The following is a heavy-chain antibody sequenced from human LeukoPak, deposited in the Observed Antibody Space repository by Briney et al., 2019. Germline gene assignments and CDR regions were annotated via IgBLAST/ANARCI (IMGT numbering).Heavy chain of an antibody. CDR3: ARGASTWYS. CDR1: GGSTSSYY. D-gene: IGHD6-13*01. J-gene: IGHJ4*02. Sequence: SETLSLTCTVSGGSTSSYYWSWIRQPPGKGLEWIGDIYYSGSTNYNPSLKSRVTISVDTSKNQFSLNLSSVTAADTAVYYCARGASTWYSWGQGTLVTVSS. CDR2: IYYSGST. V-gene: IGHV4-59*01.